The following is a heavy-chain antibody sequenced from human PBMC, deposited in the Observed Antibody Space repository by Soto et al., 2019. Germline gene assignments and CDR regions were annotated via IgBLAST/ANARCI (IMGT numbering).Heavy chain of an antibody. CDR1: GGSISSSSYY. V-gene: IGHV4-39*01. D-gene: IGHD6-19*01. J-gene: IGHJ1*01. Sequence: SETLSLTCTVSGGSISSSSYYWGWIRQPPGKGLEWIGSIYYSGSTYYNPSLKSRVTISVDTSKNQFSLKLSSVTAADTAVYYWARHILTAGNSEEYFQRWGQGTLVTVSS. CDR3: ARHILTAGNSEEYFQR. CDR2: IYYSGST.